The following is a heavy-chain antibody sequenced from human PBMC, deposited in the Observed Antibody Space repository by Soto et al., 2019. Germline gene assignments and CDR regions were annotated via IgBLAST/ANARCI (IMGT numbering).Heavy chain of an antibody. CDR2: ISYDGSNK. Sequence: GGSLRLSCAASGFTFSSYAMHWVRQAPGKGLEWVAVISYDGSNKYYADSVKGRFTISRDNSKNTLYLQMNSLRAEDTAVYYCVRVPLSVVVITPHYYFDYWGQGTLVTVSS. J-gene: IGHJ4*02. V-gene: IGHV3-30-3*01. D-gene: IGHD3-22*01. CDR3: VRVPLSVVVITPHYYFDY. CDR1: GFTFSSYA.